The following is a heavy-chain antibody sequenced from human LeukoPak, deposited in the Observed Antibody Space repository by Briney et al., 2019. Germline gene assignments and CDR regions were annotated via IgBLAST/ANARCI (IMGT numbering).Heavy chain of an antibody. V-gene: IGHV3-48*01. Sequence: PGGSLRLSCAASGFTFSTYSMGWVRQAPGKGLEWVSYISSSISTIHYTDSVKGRFTISRDNAKNSLNLQMNSLRAEDTAVYYCARSGSYQTTGDAFDIWGQGTMVTVSS. CDR2: ISSSISTI. CDR1: GFTFSTYS. CDR3: ARSGSYQTTGDAFDI. J-gene: IGHJ3*02. D-gene: IGHD1-26*01.